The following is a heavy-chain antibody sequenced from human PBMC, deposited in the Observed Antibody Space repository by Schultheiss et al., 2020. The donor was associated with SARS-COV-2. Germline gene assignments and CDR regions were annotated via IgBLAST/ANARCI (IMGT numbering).Heavy chain of an antibody. CDR2: ISYDGSNK. D-gene: IGHD3-10*01. Sequence: GESLKISCTASGFTFGDYAMSWFRQAPGKGLEWVAVISYDGSNKYYADSVKGRFTISRDNSKNTLYLQMNSLRGEDTAVYYCAKTSGGLWFGESHFDSWGQGTLVTVSS. CDR3: AKTSGGLWFGESHFDS. J-gene: IGHJ4*02. V-gene: IGHV3-30*18. CDR1: GFTFGDYA.